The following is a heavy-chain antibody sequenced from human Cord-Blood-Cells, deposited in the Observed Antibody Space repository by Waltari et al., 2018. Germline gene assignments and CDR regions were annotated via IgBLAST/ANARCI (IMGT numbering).Heavy chain of an antibody. V-gene: IGHV1-24*01. J-gene: IGHJ4*02. CDR1: GYTLSAFS. CDR2: FDPEDGET. D-gene: IGHD1-26*01. CDR3: ATAYRVGAATGFDY. Sequence: QVQLVQSGAEVKKPGASVKVSCKVPGYTLSAFSMHWLRQAPGKGLEWMGGFDPEDGETIYAQKFQGRVTMTEDTSTDTAYMELSSLRSEDTAVYYCATAYRVGAATGFDYWGQGTLVTVSS.